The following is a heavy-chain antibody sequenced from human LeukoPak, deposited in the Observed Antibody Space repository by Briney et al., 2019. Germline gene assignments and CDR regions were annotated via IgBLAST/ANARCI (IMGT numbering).Heavy chain of an antibody. J-gene: IGHJ5*02. CDR1: GFTFSSYS. Sequence: GGSLRLSCAASGFTFSSYSVNWVRQAPGEGLEWVSSISSSSSYIYYADSVKGRFTISRDNAKNSLYLQMNSLRAEDTAVYYCARTPVRGVRDILLWFDPWGQGALVTVSS. CDR2: ISSSSSYI. V-gene: IGHV3-21*01. CDR3: ARTPVRGVRDILLWFDP. D-gene: IGHD3-10*01.